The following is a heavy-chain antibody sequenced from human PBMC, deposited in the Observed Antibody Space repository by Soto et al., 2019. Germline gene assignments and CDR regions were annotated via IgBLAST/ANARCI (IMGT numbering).Heavy chain of an antibody. CDR3: ATIRVRGGPLRFED. V-gene: IGHV1-69*06. D-gene: IGHD5-12*01. CDR2: VLPISGST. Sequence: QVQLVQSGAEVRKPGSSVNVSCKTSGGLISKYSFNWVRQAPGQGLEWMGGVLPISGSTDYAQKVQGRLTITADRSTSTVYMELSRLRSDDTANYDCATIRVRGGPLRFEDGGQGMLISVSS. J-gene: IGHJ4*01. CDR1: GGLISKYS.